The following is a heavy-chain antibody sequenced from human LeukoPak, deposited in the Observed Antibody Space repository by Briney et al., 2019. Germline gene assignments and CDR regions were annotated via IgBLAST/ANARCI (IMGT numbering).Heavy chain of an antibody. J-gene: IGHJ4*02. CDR2: VHYSGIT. Sequence: PSETLSLTCTVSGGSISSSTYYWGWIRQPPGKGLEWIGSVHYSGITYYNPSLKSRVTISIDTSKNKFSLKLSSVTAADTAVYYCARVPNYGDPFDYWGQGTLVTVSS. V-gene: IGHV4-39*07. D-gene: IGHD4-17*01. CDR3: ARVPNYGDPFDY. CDR1: GGSISSSTYY.